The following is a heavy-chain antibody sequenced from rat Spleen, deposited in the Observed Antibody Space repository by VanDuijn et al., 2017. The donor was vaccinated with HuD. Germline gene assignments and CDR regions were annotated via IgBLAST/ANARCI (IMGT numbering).Heavy chain of an antibody. CDR3: ARADVAGLSTDGI. D-gene: IGHD1-2*01. CDR1: GFSLSNYG. J-gene: IGHJ2*01. Sequence: VQLKESGPGLVQPSQTLSLTCPVSGFSLSNYGVIWVRQPPGKGLEWMGVIWGNGSPNYNSALKSRLSISRDTSKSQIYLKMNSLQIEDTATYFCARADVAGLSTDGIWGQGIMVTVSS. V-gene: IGHV2-13*01. CDR2: IWGNGSP.